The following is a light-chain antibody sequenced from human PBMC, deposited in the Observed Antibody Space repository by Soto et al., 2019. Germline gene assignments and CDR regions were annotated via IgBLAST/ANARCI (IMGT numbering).Light chain of an antibody. V-gene: IGLV2-14*01. J-gene: IGLJ1*01. Sequence: QSALTQPASVSGSPGQSITISCTGTSSDIGTYHYVSWYQQHPGKAPKLMLYEVSNRPSGVSNRFFGSKSGNTASLTISGLQAEDEADYFCNSYTSSSTLYVFGTGTKVTVL. CDR3: NSYTSSSTLYV. CDR1: SSDIGTYHY. CDR2: EVS.